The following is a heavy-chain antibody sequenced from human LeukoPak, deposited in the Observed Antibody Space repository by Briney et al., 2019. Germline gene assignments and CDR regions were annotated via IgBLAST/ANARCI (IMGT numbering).Heavy chain of an antibody. J-gene: IGHJ3*02. V-gene: IGHV3-48*03. D-gene: IGHD3-22*01. Sequence: PGGSLRLSCEASGFTFSSYEMNWVRQAPGMGLEWISYIRSSGNTIYHADSVKGRFTVSRDNAKDSLYMQMNSLRADDTAVYYCARESKGRVVVITTASSKNDAFDIWGQGTMVTVSS. CDR1: GFTFSSYE. CDR2: IRSSGNTI. CDR3: ARESKGRVVVITTASSKNDAFDI.